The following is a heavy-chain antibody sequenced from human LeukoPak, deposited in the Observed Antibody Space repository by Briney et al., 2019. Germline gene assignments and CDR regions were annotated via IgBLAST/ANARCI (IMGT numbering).Heavy chain of an antibody. CDR2: IKQDGSEK. Sequence: PGGSLRLSCAASGFTFSDHYMDWVRQAPGKGLEWVANIKQDGSEKYYVDSVKGRFTISRDNAKNSLYLQMNSLRAEDTAVYYCARGIAAGAFDYWGQGTLVTASS. V-gene: IGHV3-7*01. J-gene: IGHJ4*02. D-gene: IGHD6-13*01. CDR3: ARGIAAGAFDY. CDR1: GFTFSDHY.